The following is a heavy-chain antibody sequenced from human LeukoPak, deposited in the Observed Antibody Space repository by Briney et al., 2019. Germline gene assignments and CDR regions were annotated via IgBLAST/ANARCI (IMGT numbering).Heavy chain of an antibody. CDR2: ISAYNGNT. Sequence: ASVKVSCKASGYTFTSYGISWVRQAPGQGLEWMGWISAYNGNTNYAQKLQGRVTMTTDTSTSTAYMELRSLRSDDTAVYYCARDYPGIAAAARGDYWGQGTLVTVSS. CDR1: GYTFTSYG. D-gene: IGHD6-13*01. CDR3: ARDYPGIAAAARGDY. J-gene: IGHJ4*02. V-gene: IGHV1-18*01.